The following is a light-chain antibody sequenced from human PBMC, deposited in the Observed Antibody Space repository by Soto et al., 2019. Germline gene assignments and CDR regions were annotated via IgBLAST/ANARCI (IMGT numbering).Light chain of an antibody. CDR2: GAS. CDR3: QQYDTWPWT. V-gene: IGKV3-15*01. J-gene: IGKJ1*01. CDR1: QSVSSN. Sequence: EIVMTQSPATLSVSPGERATLSCRASQSVSSNFAWYQQKPGHSPRLLMYGASTRATDIPARFSGSGSGTEVTLTISTLQSEDFAVYYCQQYDTWPWTFGPGTKVEI.